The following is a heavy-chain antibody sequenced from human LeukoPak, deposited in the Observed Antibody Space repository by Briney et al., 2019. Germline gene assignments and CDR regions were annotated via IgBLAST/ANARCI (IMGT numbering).Heavy chain of an antibody. Sequence: ASVKVSCKASGYTFTSYAISWVRQAPGQGLEWMGWISAYNGNTNYAQKFQGRVTMTTDTSTSTAYMELRSLRSDDTAVYYCARDQADTVITMVREDYFDYWGQGTLVTVSS. CDR1: GYTFTSYA. J-gene: IGHJ4*02. D-gene: IGHD3-10*01. CDR3: ARDQADTVITMVREDYFDY. CDR2: ISAYNGNT. V-gene: IGHV1-18*01.